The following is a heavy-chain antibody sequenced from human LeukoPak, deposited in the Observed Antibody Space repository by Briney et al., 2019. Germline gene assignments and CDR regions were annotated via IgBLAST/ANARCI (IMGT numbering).Heavy chain of an antibody. D-gene: IGHD3-10*01. J-gene: IGHJ4*02. CDR3: ARDPQTYYGSGSYYSQPFDY. CDR2: INPNSGGT. CDR1: GYTFTGYY. Sequence: GASVKVSCKASGYTFTGYYMHWVRQAPGQGLEWMGWINPNSGGTNYAQKLQGRVTMTTDTSTSTAYMELRSLRSDDTAVYYCARDPQTYYGSGSYYSQPFDYWGQGTLVTVSS. V-gene: IGHV1-2*02.